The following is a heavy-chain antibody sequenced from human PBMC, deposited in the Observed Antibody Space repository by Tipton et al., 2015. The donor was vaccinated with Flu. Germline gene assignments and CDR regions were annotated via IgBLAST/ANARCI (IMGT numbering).Heavy chain of an antibody. CDR3: ARGITGTTSYYNGMDV. V-gene: IGHV1-2*06. D-gene: IGHD1-7*01. CDR2: INPTSGGT. J-gene: IGHJ6*02. CDR1: GYTFTDYY. Sequence: QVQLVQSGAEVKKPGASVKVSCKASGYTFTDYYMHWVRQAPGQGLEWMGRINPTSGGTNYAQRFQGRVTMTRDTSISTAYMELSRLRSDDTAIYYCARGITGTTSYYNGMDVWGQGTTVTVSS.